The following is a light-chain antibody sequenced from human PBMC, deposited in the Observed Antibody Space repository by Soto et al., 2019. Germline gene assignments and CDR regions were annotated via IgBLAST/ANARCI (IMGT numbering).Light chain of an antibody. Sequence: DIVMTQSPDSLAVSLGERATIDCKSSQSDLYSSNNKNYLAWYQQKPGQPPKLLIYWASTRESGVPDRFSGSGSGTDFTLTINSLQAEDVAVYYCQQYYSTPPYTFGRGTKLEIK. CDR2: WAS. CDR1: QSDLYSSNNKNY. CDR3: QQYYSTPPYT. J-gene: IGKJ2*01. V-gene: IGKV4-1*01.